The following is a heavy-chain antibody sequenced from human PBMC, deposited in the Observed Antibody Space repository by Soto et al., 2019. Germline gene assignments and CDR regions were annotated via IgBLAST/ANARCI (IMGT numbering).Heavy chain of an antibody. J-gene: IGHJ6*02. CDR2: IVVGSGNT. V-gene: IGHV1-58*01. Sequence: SVKVSCKASGFTFTSSAVQWVRQARGQRLEWKGWIVVGSGNTNYAQKFQERVTITRDMSTSTAYMELSSLRSEDTAVYYCAAEDVWFGETLYYYGMDVWGQGTTVTVSS. D-gene: IGHD3-10*01. CDR1: GFTFTSSA. CDR3: AAEDVWFGETLYYYGMDV.